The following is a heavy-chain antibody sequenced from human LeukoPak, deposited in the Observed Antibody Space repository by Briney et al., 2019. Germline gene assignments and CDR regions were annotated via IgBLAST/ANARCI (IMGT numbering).Heavy chain of an antibody. D-gene: IGHD3-22*01. CDR1: GGSLINYY. J-gene: IGHJ6*03. V-gene: IGHV4-4*07. Sequence: SETLSLTCTVSGGSLINYYWSWIRQPAGTGLEWVGRIYVTGSTIYNPSLQSRLSMSVDTSKNQFSLRLTSVTAADTAVYYCARLKYYDSTGYSPGYYMDVWGKGITVTASS. CDR2: IYVTGST. CDR3: ARLKYYDSTGYSPGYYMDV.